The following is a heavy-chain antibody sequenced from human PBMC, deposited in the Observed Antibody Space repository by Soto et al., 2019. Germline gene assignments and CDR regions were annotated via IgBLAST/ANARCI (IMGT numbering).Heavy chain of an antibody. CDR2: IKQDGSEK. V-gene: IGHV3-7*01. Sequence: GGSLRLSCAASGFTFSSYWMSWVRRAPGKGLEWVANIKQDGSEKYYVDSVKGRFTISRDNAKNSLYLQMNSLRAEDTAVYYCARVETECSSTSCFYYYYYMDVWGKGTTVTVSS. J-gene: IGHJ6*03. CDR1: GFTFSSYW. CDR3: ARVETECSSTSCFYYYYYMDV. D-gene: IGHD2-2*01.